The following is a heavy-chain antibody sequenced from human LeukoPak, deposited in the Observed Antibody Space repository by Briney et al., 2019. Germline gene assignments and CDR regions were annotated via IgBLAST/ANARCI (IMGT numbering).Heavy chain of an antibody. J-gene: IGHJ4*02. CDR2: INHSGST. CDR1: GGSFSGYY. Sequence: ETLSLTCAVYGGSFSGYYWSWIRQPPGKGLEWIGEINHSGSTNYNPSLKSRVTISVDTSENQFSLKLSSVTAADTAVYYCXXXXXXXXSSGHNLFDYWGQGTLVTVSS. D-gene: IGHD3-22*01. CDR3: XXXXXXXXSSGHNLFDY. V-gene: IGHV4-34*01.